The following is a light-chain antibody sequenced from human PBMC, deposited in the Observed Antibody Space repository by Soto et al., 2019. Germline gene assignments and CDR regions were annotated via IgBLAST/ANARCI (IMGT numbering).Light chain of an antibody. J-gene: IGLJ3*02. V-gene: IGLV2-14*01. CDR2: EVS. CDR3: SSYTSSSTRV. CDR1: SSDVGGYKY. Sequence: ALTQPASVSGSPGQSITISCTGTSSDVGGYKYVSWYQQHPGKAPKLMIYEVSNRPSGVSNRFSGSKSGNTASLTISGLQAEDEADYYCSSYTSSSTRVFGGGTKVTVL.